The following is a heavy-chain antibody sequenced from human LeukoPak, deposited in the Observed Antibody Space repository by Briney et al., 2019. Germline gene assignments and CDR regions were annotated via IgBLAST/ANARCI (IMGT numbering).Heavy chain of an antibody. CDR2: MNPNSGNT. CDR3: ARVRIAAAGTRWFDP. D-gene: IGHD6-13*01. Sequence: ASVKVSCKASGYTFTSYDINWVRQATGQGLEWMGWMNPNSGNTGYAQKFQGRVTMTRNTSISTAYMELSSLRSEDTAVYYCARVRIAAAGTRWFDPWGQGTLVTVSS. CDR1: GYTFTSYD. V-gene: IGHV1-8*01. J-gene: IGHJ5*02.